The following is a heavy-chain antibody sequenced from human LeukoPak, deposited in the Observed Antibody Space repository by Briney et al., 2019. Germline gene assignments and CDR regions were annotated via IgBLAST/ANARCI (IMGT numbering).Heavy chain of an antibody. CDR1: GYSISSGYY. CDR2: IYHSGST. CDR3: AAMTTVTMYSYFFDS. Sequence: SETLSLTCTVSGYSISSGYYWGWIRRPPGKGLEWIGSIYHSGSTYYNPSLKSRVTISVDSSTNHFSLRLTSVTAADTAIYYCAAMTTVTMYSYFFDSWGQGTLLTVSS. V-gene: IGHV4-38-2*02. J-gene: IGHJ4*02. D-gene: IGHD4-17*01.